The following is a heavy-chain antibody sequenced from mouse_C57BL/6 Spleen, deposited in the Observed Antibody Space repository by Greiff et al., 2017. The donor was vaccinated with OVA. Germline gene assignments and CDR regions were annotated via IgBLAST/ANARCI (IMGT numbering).Heavy chain of an antibody. CDR2: INPYNGGT. CDR1: GYTFTDYY. V-gene: IGHV1-19*01. J-gene: IGHJ1*03. CDR3: ARDYYYGSQYFDV. Sequence: EVKLQESGPVLVKPGASVKMSCKASGYTFTDYYMNWVKQSHGKSLEWIGVINPYNGGTSYNQKFKGKATLTVDKSSSTAYMELNSLTSEDSAVYYCARDYYYGSQYFDVWGTGTTVTVSS. D-gene: IGHD1-1*01.